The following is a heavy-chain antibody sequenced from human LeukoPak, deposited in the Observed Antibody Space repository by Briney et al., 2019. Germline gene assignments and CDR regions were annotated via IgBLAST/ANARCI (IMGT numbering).Heavy chain of an antibody. J-gene: IGHJ4*02. Sequence: PGGSLRLSCAASGFTFSSYAMSWVRQAPGKGQGWVSAISGSGGSKYYADSVKGRFTIYRHNSKNTLYLQMNSLRAENTAVYYCANLFWRLAVAGTPSGYFDYWGQGTLVTVSS. V-gene: IGHV3-23*01. CDR1: GFTFSSYA. D-gene: IGHD6-19*01. CDR2: ISGSGGSK. CDR3: ANLFWRLAVAGTPSGYFDY.